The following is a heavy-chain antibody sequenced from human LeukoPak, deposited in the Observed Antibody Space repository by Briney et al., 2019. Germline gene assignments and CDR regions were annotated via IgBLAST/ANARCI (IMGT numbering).Heavy chain of an antibody. D-gene: IGHD3-22*01. J-gene: IGHJ3*02. CDR1: GDSISSGDYY. CDR2: ISSSGST. CDR3: ARGPYSYDSSGAFDI. Sequence: PSETLSLTCTVSGDSISSGDYYWSWIRQSAGKGLEWIGRISSSGSTNYNPSLKSRVTISVDTSKNQFSLKLSSVTAADTAVYFCARGPYSYDSSGAFDIWGQGTMVIVSS. V-gene: IGHV4-61*02.